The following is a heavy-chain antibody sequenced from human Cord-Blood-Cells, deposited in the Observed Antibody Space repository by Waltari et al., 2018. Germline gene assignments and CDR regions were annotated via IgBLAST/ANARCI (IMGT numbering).Heavy chain of an antibody. J-gene: IGHJ2*01. CDR3: ARSAAVWGLWYFDL. CDR1: GYTFTGYY. CDR2: INPNRGGT. Sequence: QVQLVQSGAEVKKPGASVKVSCKASGYTFTGYYMHWVRQAPGQGLEWMGWINPNRGGTNYAQKFKGRVTRTRDTSISPAYMELSRLRSDDTAVYYCARSAAVWGLWYFDLWGRGTLVTVSS. D-gene: IGHD7-27*01. V-gene: IGHV1-2*02.